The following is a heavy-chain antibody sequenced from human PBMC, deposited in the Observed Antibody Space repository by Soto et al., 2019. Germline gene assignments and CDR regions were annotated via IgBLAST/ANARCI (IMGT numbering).Heavy chain of an antibody. J-gene: IGHJ4*02. V-gene: IGHV1-3*01. D-gene: IGHD6-13*01. CDR2: INAGNGNT. Sequence: GASVKVSCKASGYTFTSYAMHWVRQAPGQRLERMGWINAGNGNTKCSQKFQGRVTITRDTSASTAYMELSSLRSEDTAVYYCARPGYSSSWYYRREYYFDYWGQGTLVTVSS. CDR3: ARPGYSSSWYYRREYYFDY. CDR1: GYTFTSYA.